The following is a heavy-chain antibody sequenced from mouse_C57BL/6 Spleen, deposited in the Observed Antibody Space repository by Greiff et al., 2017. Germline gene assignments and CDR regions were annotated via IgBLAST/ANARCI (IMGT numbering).Heavy chain of an antibody. V-gene: IGHV1-26*01. CDR1: GYTFTDYY. Sequence: EVKLQQSGPELVKPGASVKISCKASGYTFTDYYMTWVKQSHGKSLEWIGDINPNNGGTSYNQKFKGKATLTVDKSSSTAYMELRSLTSEDAAVYYCARRGKDYGSSYYAMDYWGQGTSVTVSS. CDR3: ARRGKDYGSSYYAMDY. D-gene: IGHD1-1*01. CDR2: INPNNGGT. J-gene: IGHJ4*01.